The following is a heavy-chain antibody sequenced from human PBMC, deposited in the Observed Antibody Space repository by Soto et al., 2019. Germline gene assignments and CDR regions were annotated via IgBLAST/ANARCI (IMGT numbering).Heavy chain of an antibody. D-gene: IGHD6-6*01. CDR2: VSSSSTYT. Sequence: TGGSLRLSCAASGFTLSDYYMSWIRQAPGKGLEWVSYVSSSSTYTNYADSVKGRFTISRDNSKNTLYLRMNSLRAEDTAVYYCAKGLYSSSSYGMDVWGQGTTVTVSS. V-gene: IGHV3-11*06. CDR3: AKGLYSSSSYGMDV. CDR1: GFTLSDYY. J-gene: IGHJ6*02.